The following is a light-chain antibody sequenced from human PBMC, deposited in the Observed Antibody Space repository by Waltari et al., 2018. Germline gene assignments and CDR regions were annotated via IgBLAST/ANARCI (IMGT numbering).Light chain of an antibody. Sequence: EIVLTQYPGTLSLSPGESATPSCRAREIIRSNYLAWYQHTPGHAPRLLIYAASNRATDIPDRFSGGGSGTDFTLTIGGVEPEDFAVFYCQQDAHSPWTFGQGTKVEVK. CDR2: AAS. CDR1: EIIRSNY. CDR3: QQDAHSPWT. V-gene: IGKV3-20*01. J-gene: IGKJ1*01.